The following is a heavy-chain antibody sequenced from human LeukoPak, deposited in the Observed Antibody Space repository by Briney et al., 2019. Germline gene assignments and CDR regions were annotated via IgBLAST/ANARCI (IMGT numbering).Heavy chain of an antibody. CDR2: IIPIFGTA. CDR3: ARTSSSLVWAEYYFDY. CDR1: GGTFGSYA. J-gene: IGHJ4*02. Sequence: ASVKVSCKASGGTFGSYAISWVRQAPGQGLEWMGGIIPIFGTANYAQKFQGRVTITADESTSTAYMELSSLRSEDTAVYYCARTSSSLVWAEYYFDYWGQGTLVTVSS. V-gene: IGHV1-69*13. D-gene: IGHD6-6*01.